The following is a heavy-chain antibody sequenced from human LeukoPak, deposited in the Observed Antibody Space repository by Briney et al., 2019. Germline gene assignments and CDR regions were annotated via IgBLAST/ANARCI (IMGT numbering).Heavy chain of an antibody. D-gene: IGHD3-10*01. J-gene: IGHJ6*02. V-gene: IGHV1-69*13. CDR3: ARAPPSLWFGELLRPEGRPVGYYYYGMDV. Sequence: SVKVSCKDSGGTFISYAISWVRQAPGQGLEWMGGIIPIFGTANYAQKFQGRVTITADESTSTAYMELSSLRSEDTAVYYCARAPPSLWFGELLRPEGRPVGYYYYGMDVWGQGTTVTVSS. CDR2: IIPIFGTA. CDR1: GGTFISYA.